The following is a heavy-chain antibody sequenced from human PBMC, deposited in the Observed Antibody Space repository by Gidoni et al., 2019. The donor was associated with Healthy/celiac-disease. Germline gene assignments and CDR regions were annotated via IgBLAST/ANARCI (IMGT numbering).Heavy chain of an antibody. CDR2: ISSSSSYI. V-gene: IGHV3-21*01. D-gene: IGHD6-6*01. J-gene: IGHJ2*01. CDR3: ARGSWGSSSGLWYFDL. CDR1: GFTFSSYS. Sequence: EVQLVESGGGLVKPGGSLRLSCAASGFTFSSYSMNWVRQAPGKGLEWVSSISSSSSYIYYADSVKGRFTISRDNAKNSLYLQMNSLRAEDTAVYYCARGSWGSSSGLWYFDLWGRGTLVTVSS.